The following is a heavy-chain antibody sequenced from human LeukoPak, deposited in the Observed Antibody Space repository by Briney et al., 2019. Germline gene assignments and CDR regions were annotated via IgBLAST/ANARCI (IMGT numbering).Heavy chain of an antibody. CDR1: GGSISSRSYY. CDR3: ARALGYCSGGSCTRGYNWFDP. D-gene: IGHD2-15*01. CDR2: IYYGGST. J-gene: IGHJ5*02. Sequence: SETLSLTCTVSGGSISSRSYYWGWIRQPPGKELEWIGSIYYGGSTYYNPSLKSRVTISVDTSKNQFSLKLSFVTTADTAVYYCARALGYCSGGSCTRGYNWFDPWGQGTLVTVSS. V-gene: IGHV4-39*01.